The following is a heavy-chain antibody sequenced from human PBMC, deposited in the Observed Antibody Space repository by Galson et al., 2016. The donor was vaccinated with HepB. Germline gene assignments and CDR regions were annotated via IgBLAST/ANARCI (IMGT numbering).Heavy chain of an antibody. CDR3: ADPPSGY. CDR2: ANQEGSVK. CDR1: GFTFSTFW. Sequence: SLRLSCAASGFTFSTFWMTWVRQAPGKGLEWVASANQEGSVKSSVDSVKGRFTISRDNAKNSLFLQMNSLRVEDTAVYFCADPPSGYWGQGVLVAVSS. J-gene: IGHJ4*02. D-gene: IGHD6-25*01. V-gene: IGHV3-7*01.